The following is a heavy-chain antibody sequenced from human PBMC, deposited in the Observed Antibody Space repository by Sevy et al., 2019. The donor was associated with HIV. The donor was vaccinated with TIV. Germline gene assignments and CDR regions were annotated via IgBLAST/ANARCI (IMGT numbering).Heavy chain of an antibody. CDR2: ISAYNGNT. Sequence: ASVKVSCKASGYTFTSYGISWVRQAPGQGLEWMGWISAYNGNTNYAQKLQGRVTMTTDTSTSTAYMELRSLRSDDTAVYYCASDMVPTVTKTDAFDIWGQGTMVTVSS. V-gene: IGHV1-18*01. CDR1: GYTFTSYG. CDR3: ASDMVPTVTKTDAFDI. J-gene: IGHJ3*02. D-gene: IGHD4-17*01.